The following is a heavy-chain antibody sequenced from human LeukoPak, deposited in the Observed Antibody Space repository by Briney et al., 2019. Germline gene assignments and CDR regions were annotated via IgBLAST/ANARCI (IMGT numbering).Heavy chain of an antibody. Sequence: GGSLRLSCAASGFTFSSYEMNWVRQAPGKGLEWVSYISSSGSTIYYADSVKGRFTISRDNAKNSLYLQMNSLRAEDTAVYYCAGMQYSSSWAAFDYWGQGTLVIVSS. J-gene: IGHJ4*02. CDR2: ISSSGSTI. V-gene: IGHV3-48*03. D-gene: IGHD6-13*01. CDR3: AGMQYSSSWAAFDY. CDR1: GFTFSSYE.